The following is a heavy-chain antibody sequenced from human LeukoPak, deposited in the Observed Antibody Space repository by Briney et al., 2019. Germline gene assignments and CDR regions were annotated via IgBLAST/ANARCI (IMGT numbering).Heavy chain of an antibody. V-gene: IGHV3-23*01. J-gene: IGHJ1*01. CDR1: GFTFSSYA. Sequence: PGGSLRLSRAASGFTFSSYAMSWVRQAPGKGLEWVSAISGSGGSTYYADSVKGRFTISRDNSKNTLYLQMNSLRAEDTAVYYCAKTMWIQLWPEYFQHWGQGTLVTVSS. CDR3: AKTMWIQLWPEYFQH. CDR2: ISGSGGST. D-gene: IGHD5-18*01.